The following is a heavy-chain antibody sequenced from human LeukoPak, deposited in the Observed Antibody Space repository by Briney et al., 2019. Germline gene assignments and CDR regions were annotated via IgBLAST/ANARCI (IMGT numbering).Heavy chain of an antibody. Sequence: GSLRLSCAASGFTFSSYWMHWVRQAPGKGLEWIGEINHSGSTNYNPSLKSRVTISVDTSKNQFSLKLSSVTAADTAVYYCASYRRMVRGVIPNDYWGQGTLVTVSS. D-gene: IGHD3-10*01. J-gene: IGHJ4*02. V-gene: IGHV4-34*01. CDR3: ASYRRMVRGVIPNDY. CDR1: GFTFSSYW. CDR2: INHSGST.